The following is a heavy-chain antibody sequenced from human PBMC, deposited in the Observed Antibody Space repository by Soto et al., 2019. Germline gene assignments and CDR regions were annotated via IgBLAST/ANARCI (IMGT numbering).Heavy chain of an antibody. Sequence: GGSLRLSCAASGFTFSSYGMHWVRQAPGKGLEWVAVISYDGSNKYYADSVKGRFTISRDNSKNTLYLQMNSLRAEDTAVYYCAKEMPAHAQSYYYYGMDVWGQGTTVTVS. V-gene: IGHV3-30*18. J-gene: IGHJ6*02. CDR2: ISYDGSNK. CDR3: AKEMPAHAQSYYYYGMDV. D-gene: IGHD2-2*01. CDR1: GFTFSSYG.